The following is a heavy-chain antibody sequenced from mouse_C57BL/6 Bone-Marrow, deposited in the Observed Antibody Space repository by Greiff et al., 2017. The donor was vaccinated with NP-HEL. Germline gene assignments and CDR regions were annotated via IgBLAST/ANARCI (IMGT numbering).Heavy chain of an antibody. Sequence: EVKLQESGGGLVQPGGSLKLSCAASGFTFSDYYMNWVRQTPEKRLEWVAYISNGGGSTYYPDTVKGRFTISRDNAKNTLYLQMSRLKSEDTAMYYCARQGGYYAMDYWGQGTSVTVSS. CDR3: ARQGGYYAMDY. CDR1: GFTFSDYY. CDR2: ISNGGGST. V-gene: IGHV5-12*01. J-gene: IGHJ4*01.